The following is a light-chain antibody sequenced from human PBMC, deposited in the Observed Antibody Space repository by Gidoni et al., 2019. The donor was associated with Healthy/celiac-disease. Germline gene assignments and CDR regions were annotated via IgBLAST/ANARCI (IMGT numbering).Light chain of an antibody. CDR2: DAS. V-gene: IGKV3-11*01. CDR3: QQRSNWPRLLT. Sequence: DIVLTQSPATLSLSPGERATLSCRASQSVSSYLAWYQQKPGQAPRLLIYDASNRATGIPARFSGSGSGTDFTLTISSLEPEDFAVYYCQQRSNWPRLLTFGPGTKVDIK. J-gene: IGKJ3*01. CDR1: QSVSSY.